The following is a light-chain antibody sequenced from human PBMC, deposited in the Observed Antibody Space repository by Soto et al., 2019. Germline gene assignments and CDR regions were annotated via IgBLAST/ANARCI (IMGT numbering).Light chain of an antibody. Sequence: QSVLTQPPSASGTPGQRVTISCSGSSSNIGSNYVYWYQQLPGTAPKLLIYRNNQRPSGVPDRFSGSKSGTSASLAISGLRSGDEAVYYCAAWEDSLSGRGVFGGGTQLPVL. J-gene: IGLJ2*01. CDR2: RNN. V-gene: IGLV1-47*01. CDR3: AAWEDSLSGRGV. CDR1: SSNIGSNY.